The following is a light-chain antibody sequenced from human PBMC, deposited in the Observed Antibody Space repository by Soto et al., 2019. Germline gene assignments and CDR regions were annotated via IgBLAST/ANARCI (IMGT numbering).Light chain of an antibody. CDR3: QQYQSYPYT. V-gene: IGKV1-5*03. CDR1: QSLSTR. J-gene: IGKJ2*01. Sequence: DIQMTQSPSTLSASVGDRVTITCRASQSLSTRLAWYQQKPGKAPKLLIYKASSLESGVPPRFSGSGPGTEFTLTISSLQPDDFATYYCQQYQSYPYTFGQGTKLEIK. CDR2: KAS.